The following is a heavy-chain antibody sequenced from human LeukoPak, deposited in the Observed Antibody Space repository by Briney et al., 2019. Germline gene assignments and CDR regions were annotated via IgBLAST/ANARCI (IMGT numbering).Heavy chain of an antibody. CDR2: FNPSEDTT. CDR3: ARVPQWGMGYGYELFDP. J-gene: IGHJ5*02. V-gene: IGHV1-46*01. CDR1: GGTFISYA. Sequence: ASLKVSCKASGGTFISYAISWVRQAPGQGLEWMGIFNPSEDTTSHAQKFQGRITMTRDMSTSTAHMDLSSLTSEDTAVYYCARVPQWGMGYGYELFDPWGQGTLVTVS. D-gene: IGHD5-18*01.